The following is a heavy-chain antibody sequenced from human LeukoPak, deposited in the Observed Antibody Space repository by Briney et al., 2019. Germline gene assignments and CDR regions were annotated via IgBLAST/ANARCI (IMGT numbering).Heavy chain of an antibody. J-gene: IGHJ4*02. Sequence: PGGSLRLSCAASGFTFSSYSMNWVRQAPGKGLEWVSSISSSSSYIYYADSVKGRFTISRDNAKNSLYLQMNSLRAEDTAVYYCAREDITMVRGVIIHPFDYWGQGTLVTVSS. CDR1: GFTFSSYS. V-gene: IGHV3-21*01. CDR3: AREDITMVRGVIIHPFDY. D-gene: IGHD3-10*01. CDR2: ISSSSSYI.